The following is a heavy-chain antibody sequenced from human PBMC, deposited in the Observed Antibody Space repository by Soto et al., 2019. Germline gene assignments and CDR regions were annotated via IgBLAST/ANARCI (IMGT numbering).Heavy chain of an antibody. CDR3: AREAAGMAAAGPDY. Sequence: QVQLVQSGAEVKKPGASVKVSCKASGYTFSTYGISWVRQAPGQGLEWMGWISAYNGDTETNYSQKFQGKVTMTTDTSTSAAYMELRNLRSDDTAVYYCAREAAGMAAAGPDYWGQGTLVTVSS. CDR2: ISAYNGDTET. CDR1: GYTFSTYG. J-gene: IGHJ4*02. D-gene: IGHD6-13*01. V-gene: IGHV1-18*01.